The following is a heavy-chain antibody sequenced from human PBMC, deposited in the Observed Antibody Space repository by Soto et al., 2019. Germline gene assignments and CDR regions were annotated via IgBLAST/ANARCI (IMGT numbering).Heavy chain of an antibody. D-gene: IGHD2-2*01. CDR2: IIPILGIA. Sequence: SVKVSCKASGGTFSSYTISWVRQAPGQGLEWMGRIIPILGIANYAQKFQGRVTITADKSTSTAYMELSSLRSEDTAVYYCARAPHGCSSTSCLVAYWGRGPWVTVSS. CDR1: GGTFSSYT. CDR3: ARAPHGCSSTSCLVAY. V-gene: IGHV1-69*02. J-gene: IGHJ4*02.